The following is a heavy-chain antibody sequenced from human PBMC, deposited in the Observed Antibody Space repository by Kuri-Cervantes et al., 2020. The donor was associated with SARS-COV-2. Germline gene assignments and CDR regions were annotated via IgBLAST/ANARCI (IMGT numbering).Heavy chain of an antibody. V-gene: IGHV3-11*04. J-gene: IGHJ4*02. CDR1: GFPFNDYY. CDR2: IRPSGGSK. Sequence: GESLKISCAASGFPFNDYYFTWIRQAPEKGLEWVSSIRPSGGSKFYADSVKGRFTISRDNAKNSLYLQMSSLRAEDTAVYYCARAPSKPSSGYRNWGQGTLVTVSS. CDR3: ARAPSKPSSGYRN. D-gene: IGHD3-22*01.